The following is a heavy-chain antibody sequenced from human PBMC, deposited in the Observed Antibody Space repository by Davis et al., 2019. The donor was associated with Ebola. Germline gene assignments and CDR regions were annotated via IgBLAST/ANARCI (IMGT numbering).Heavy chain of an antibody. Sequence: PGGSLRLSCAASGITFSTYWMNWVRQPPGKGLEWVAIIKQDGTEQDNVDSVKGRFTVGVSRDNAKNSLFLQMNSLRAEDTAVYYCAREVVGYSYASDYWGQGTLVTVSS. V-gene: IGHV3-7*01. CDR3: AREVVGYSYASDY. J-gene: IGHJ4*02. D-gene: IGHD5-18*01. CDR1: GITFSTYW. CDR2: IKQDGTEQ.